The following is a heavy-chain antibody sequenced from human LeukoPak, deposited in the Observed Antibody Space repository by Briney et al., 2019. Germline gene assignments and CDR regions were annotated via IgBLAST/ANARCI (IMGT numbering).Heavy chain of an antibody. CDR3: ARAGYSSGWYAFDY. D-gene: IGHD6-19*01. Sequence: ASVKVSCKASGGTFSSYGISWVRQAPGQGLEWMGWIGAYNGNTNYAQKLQGRVTMTTDTSTSTAYMELRSLRSDDTAVYYCARAGYSSGWYAFDYWGQGTLVTVSS. J-gene: IGHJ4*02. CDR2: IGAYNGNT. V-gene: IGHV1-18*01. CDR1: GGTFSSYG.